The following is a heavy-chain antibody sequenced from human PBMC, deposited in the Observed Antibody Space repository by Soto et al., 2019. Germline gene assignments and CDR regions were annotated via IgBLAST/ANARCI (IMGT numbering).Heavy chain of an antibody. D-gene: IGHD1-26*01. CDR2: IDPSDSHP. CDR3: ATQSPYTGSSYVLFDY. V-gene: IGHV5-10-1*01. J-gene: IGHJ4*02. Sequence: PGASLKISCKASGYSFTDYYISWVRQMPGKVLEWMGKIDPSDSHPNYSPSFQGHVTFSVDKSTSTAYLQWSSLKASDTAMYYCATQSPYTGSSYVLFDYWGKGTRVSVSS. CDR1: GYSFTDYY.